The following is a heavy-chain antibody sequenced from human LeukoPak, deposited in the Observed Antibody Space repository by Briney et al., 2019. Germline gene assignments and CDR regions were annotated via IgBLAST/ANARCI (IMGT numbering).Heavy chain of an antibody. CDR1: GFTFSNYA. J-gene: IGHJ4*02. V-gene: IGHV3-30*04. CDR3: ARVKVKQWLVRTFDY. D-gene: IGHD6-19*01. Sequence: GGSLRLSCAASGFTFSNYALHWVRQAPGKGLEWVAFISYDGSNKYYADSVKGRFTISRDNSKNTLFLQMNSLRAEDTAVYYCARVKVKQWLVRTFDYWGQRTLVTVSS. CDR2: ISYDGSNK.